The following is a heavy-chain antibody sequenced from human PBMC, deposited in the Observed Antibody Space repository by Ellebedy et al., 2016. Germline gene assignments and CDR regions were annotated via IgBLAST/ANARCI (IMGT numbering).Heavy chain of an antibody. D-gene: IGHD2-2*01. V-gene: IGHV4-4*02. CDR1: GGSISSSNW. J-gene: IGHJ6*02. Sequence: GSLRLSXAVSGGSISSSNWWSCVRQPPGKGLEWIGEIYHSGSTNYNPSLKSRVTISVDKSKNQFSLKLSSVTAADTAVYYCARGQDIVVVPAAVYYYYYGMDVWGQGTTVTVSS. CDR2: IYHSGST. CDR3: ARGQDIVVVPAAVYYYYYGMDV.